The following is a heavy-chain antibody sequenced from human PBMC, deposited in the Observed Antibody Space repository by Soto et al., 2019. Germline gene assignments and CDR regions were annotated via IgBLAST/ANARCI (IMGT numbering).Heavy chain of an antibody. CDR1: GFTFSSYA. D-gene: IGHD2-2*01. CDR2: ISGSGGST. Sequence: GGSLRLSCAASGFTFSSYAMTWVRQAPGKGLEWVSGISGSGGSTYYADSVKGRFTISRDNSKNTLYLQMNSPRAEDTAVYYCAKPCTSCYRNMFYYYMDVWGKGTTVTVSS. J-gene: IGHJ6*03. V-gene: IGHV3-23*01. CDR3: AKPCTSCYRNMFYYYMDV.